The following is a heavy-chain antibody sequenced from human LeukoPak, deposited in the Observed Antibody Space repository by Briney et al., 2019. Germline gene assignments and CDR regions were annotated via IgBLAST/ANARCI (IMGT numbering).Heavy chain of an antibody. J-gene: IGHJ5*02. Sequence: SQTLSLTCTVSGDSISTGGYYWTWIRQHPGKGLEWIGYIYYSGSTDYNPSPRSRLNISIDTSKNQFSLKLTSVTAAYTAVYYCAREITIFGTVMGFDTWGPGTVVTVSS. CDR2: IYYSGST. CDR3: AREITIFGTVMGFDT. V-gene: IGHV4-31*03. CDR1: GDSISTGGYY. D-gene: IGHD3-3*01.